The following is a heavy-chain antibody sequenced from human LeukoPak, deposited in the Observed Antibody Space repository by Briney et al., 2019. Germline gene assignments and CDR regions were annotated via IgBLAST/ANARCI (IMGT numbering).Heavy chain of an antibody. Sequence: GASVKVSCKASGYTFTNYGISWVRQAPGQGLEWMGWISAYNGHTKYAQKVQGRVTMTRDTSTSTAYMELRSLGSDDTAVYYCARDGHRRYHYDSSGREDAFDIWGQGTMVTVSS. CDR1: GYTFTNYG. CDR3: ARDGHRRYHYDSSGREDAFDI. CDR2: ISAYNGHT. V-gene: IGHV1-18*01. J-gene: IGHJ3*02. D-gene: IGHD3-22*01.